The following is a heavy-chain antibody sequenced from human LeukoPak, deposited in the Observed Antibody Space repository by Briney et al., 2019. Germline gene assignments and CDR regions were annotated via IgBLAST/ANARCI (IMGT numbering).Heavy chain of an antibody. J-gene: IGHJ4*02. CDR3: AKDWFAAH. V-gene: IGHV3-23*01. CDR1: GFTFTNYA. CDR2: ISVGGTKT. D-gene: IGHD3-10*01. Sequence: GGSLRLSCAASGFTFTNYAMTWVRQATGKGLEWVSAISVGGTKTHYADSVRGRFTISRDDSKKTLYLQMSSLRAEDTAVYYCAKDWFAAHWGQGTLVTVSS.